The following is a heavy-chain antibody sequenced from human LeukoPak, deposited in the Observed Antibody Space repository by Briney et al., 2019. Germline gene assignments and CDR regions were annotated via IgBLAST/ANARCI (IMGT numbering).Heavy chain of an antibody. CDR3: ARHPYSGYDHYDY. CDR2: VYYSGST. Sequence: SETLSLTSTDSGGSISRSSYYWGWIRQPPGKGLEWIGSVYYSGSTYYSPSLKSRVTISVDTSKNQFSLKLTSVTAADTAVYFCARHPYSGYDHYDYWGQGTLVTVSS. J-gene: IGHJ4*01. CDR1: GGSISRSSYY. V-gene: IGHV4-39*01. D-gene: IGHD5-12*01.